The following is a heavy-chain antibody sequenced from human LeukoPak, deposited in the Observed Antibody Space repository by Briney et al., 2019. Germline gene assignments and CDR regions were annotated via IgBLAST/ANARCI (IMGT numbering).Heavy chain of an antibody. V-gene: IGHV1-2*06. Sequence: ASVKVSCKASGYTFTGYYMHWVRQAPGQGLEWMGRINPNSGATDYAQKFQGRVTMTRDTSISTAYMELSSLKSDDTAVYYCAKIGSSHDFDYWGQGTLITVSS. CDR2: INPNSGAT. CDR1: GYTFTGYY. CDR3: AKIGSSHDFDY. D-gene: IGHD1-26*01. J-gene: IGHJ4*02.